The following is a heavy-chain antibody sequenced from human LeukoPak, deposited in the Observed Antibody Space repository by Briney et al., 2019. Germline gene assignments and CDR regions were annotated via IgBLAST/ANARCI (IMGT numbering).Heavy chain of an antibody. Sequence: SETLSLTCTVSGYSISSGYYWGWIRQPPGKGLEWVGSIYHSGRTFYNPSLKSRVSISVDTSKNQFSLKLSSVTAADTAVYYCTRGSIAYYYMDVWGKGTTVTISS. CDR1: GYSISSGYY. CDR3: TRGSIAYYYMDV. D-gene: IGHD3-22*01. J-gene: IGHJ6*03. V-gene: IGHV4-38-2*02. CDR2: IYHSGRT.